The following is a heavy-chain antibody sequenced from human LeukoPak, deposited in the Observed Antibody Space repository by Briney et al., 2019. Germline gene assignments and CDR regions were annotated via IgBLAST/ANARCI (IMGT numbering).Heavy chain of an antibody. D-gene: IGHD3-10*01. V-gene: IGHV5-51*01. CDR2: IFPGESDT. CDR1: GDSLTNYW. Sequence: GPSLKIPCKGYGDSLTNYWDDWVRQMPGKGLEWMGIIFPGESDTRYSPSIQGPVTISVDRSISTAYLQWSSLKASDTAIYYCASRPLLSHIWLATWGQGSPVTGSS. CDR3: ASRPLLSHIWLAT. J-gene: IGHJ4*02.